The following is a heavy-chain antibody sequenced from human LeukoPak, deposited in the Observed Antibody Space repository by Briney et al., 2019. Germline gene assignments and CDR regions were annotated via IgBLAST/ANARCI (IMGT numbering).Heavy chain of an antibody. CDR3: AVLHTAMASGRNY. J-gene: IGHJ4*02. CDR1: GGTFSSYA. V-gene: IGHV1-69*05. D-gene: IGHD5-18*01. Sequence: ASVKVSCKASGGTFSSYAISWVRQAPGQGLEWMGGIIPIFGTANYAQKFHGRVTITTDESTSTAYMELSSLRSEDTAVYYCAVLHTAMASGRNYWGQGTLVTVSS. CDR2: IIPIFGTA.